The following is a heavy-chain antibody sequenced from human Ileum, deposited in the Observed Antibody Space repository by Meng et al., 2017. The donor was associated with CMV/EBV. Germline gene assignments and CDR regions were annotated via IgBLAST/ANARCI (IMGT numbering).Heavy chain of an antibody. D-gene: IGHD5-24*01. J-gene: IGHJ4*02. V-gene: IGHV4-34*01. Sequence: VYGGSFSGYYWSWIRQPPGKGLEWIGEINHSGSTNYNPSLKSRVTISVDTSKNQFSLKLSSVTAADTAMYYCARGRPQRWLQGYFDYWGQGALVTVSS. CDR3: ARGRPQRWLQGYFDY. CDR1: GGSFSGYY. CDR2: INHSGST.